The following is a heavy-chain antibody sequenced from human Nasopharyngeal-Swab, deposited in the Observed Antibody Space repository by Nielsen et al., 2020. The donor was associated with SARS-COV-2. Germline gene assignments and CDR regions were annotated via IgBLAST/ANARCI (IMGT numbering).Heavy chain of an antibody. CDR3: AAWWELSAFDI. J-gene: IGHJ3*02. V-gene: IGHV1-2*06. CDR2: INPNSGGT. D-gene: IGHD1-26*01. CDR1: GYTFTGYY. Sequence: ASVKVSCKASGYTFTGYYMRWVRQAPGQGLEWMGRINPNSGGTNYAQKFQGRVTMTRDTSISTAYMELSRLRSDDTAVYYCAAWWELSAFDIWGQGTMVTVSS.